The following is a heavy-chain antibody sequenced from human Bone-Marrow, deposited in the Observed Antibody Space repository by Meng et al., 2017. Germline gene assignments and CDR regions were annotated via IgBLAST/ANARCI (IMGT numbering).Heavy chain of an antibody. Sequence: ASVKVSCKASGYTFISNGISWLRQAPGQGLEWMGWISTYNGNTNYAQNVQGRVTMTTDTSTSTAYMELRSLRSDDTAVYYCARVKELVYCGGDCYSINAFDIWGQGTMVTVSS. D-gene: IGHD2-21*02. CDR1: GYTFISNG. CDR2: ISTYNGNT. V-gene: IGHV1-18*01. J-gene: IGHJ3*02. CDR3: ARVKELVYCGGDCYSINAFDI.